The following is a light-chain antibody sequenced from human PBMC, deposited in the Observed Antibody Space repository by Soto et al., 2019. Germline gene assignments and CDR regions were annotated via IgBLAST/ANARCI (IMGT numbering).Light chain of an antibody. CDR2: DAS. Sequence: IVLTQSPAPLSLSPGERATLSCRASQSVSSYLAWHQQKPGQAPRLLIYDASNRATGIPARFSGSGSGTDFTLTISSLEPEDFAVYDCQQRSNWPPLTVGQGTRLEIK. CDR1: QSVSSY. CDR3: QQRSNWPPLT. J-gene: IGKJ5*01. V-gene: IGKV3-11*01.